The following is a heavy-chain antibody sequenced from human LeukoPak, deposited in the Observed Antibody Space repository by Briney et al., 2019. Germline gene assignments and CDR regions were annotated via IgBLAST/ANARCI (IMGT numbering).Heavy chain of an antibody. V-gene: IGHV3-48*04. J-gene: IGHJ4*02. CDR1: GFTFSSYS. Sequence: PGGSLRLSCAASGFTFSSYSMNWVRQAPGKGLEWVSYISSSSSTIYYADSVKGRFTISRDNAKNSLYLQMNSLRAEDTAVYYCARDFSRYSSSWYVYWGQGTLVTVSS. CDR3: ARDFSRYSSSWYVY. CDR2: ISSSSSTI. D-gene: IGHD6-13*01.